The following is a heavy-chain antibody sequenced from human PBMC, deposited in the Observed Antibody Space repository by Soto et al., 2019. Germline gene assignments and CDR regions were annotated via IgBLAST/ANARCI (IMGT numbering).Heavy chain of an antibody. CDR3: ARTRGRGQWRDFYFDF. D-gene: IGHD6-19*01. CDR1: GGPIAPFY. J-gene: IGHJ4*02. Sequence: LSLTCTVSGGPIAPFYWTWIRQSPGKGLESIGYVYYNGSTNYNPALKGRVTISLDTSKSQFSLRLSSVTAADTAVYYCARTRGRGQWRDFYFDFWGQGSLVTVSS. V-gene: IGHV4-59*12. CDR2: VYYNGST.